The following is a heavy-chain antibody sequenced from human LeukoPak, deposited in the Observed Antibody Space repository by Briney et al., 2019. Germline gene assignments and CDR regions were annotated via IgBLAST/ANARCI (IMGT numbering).Heavy chain of an antibody. CDR3: ARIRSFGSGWYNNWFDP. CDR2: ISSSSSYI. V-gene: IGHV3-21*01. J-gene: IGHJ5*02. D-gene: IGHD6-19*01. CDR1: GFTFSSYS. Sequence: GGSPRLSCAASGFTFSSYSMNWVRQAPGKGLEWVSSISSSSSYIYYADSVKGRFTISRDNAKNSLYLQMNSLRAEDTAVCYCARIRSFGSGWYNNWFDPWGQGTLVTVSS.